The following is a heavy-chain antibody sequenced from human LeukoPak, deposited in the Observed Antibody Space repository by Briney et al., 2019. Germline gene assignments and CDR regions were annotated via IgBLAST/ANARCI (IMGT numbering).Heavy chain of an antibody. CDR3: ARSKADCGGDCYSPFDY. V-gene: IGHV5-51*01. CDR1: GYSFTSYW. CDR2: IYPGDSDT. Sequence: GESLKISCKASGYSFTSYWIGWVRQMPGKGLEWMGIIYPGDSDTRYSPSFQGQVTISADKSISTAYLQWSSLKASDTAMYYCARSKADCGGDCYSPFDYWGQGTLVTVSS. J-gene: IGHJ4*02. D-gene: IGHD2-21*02.